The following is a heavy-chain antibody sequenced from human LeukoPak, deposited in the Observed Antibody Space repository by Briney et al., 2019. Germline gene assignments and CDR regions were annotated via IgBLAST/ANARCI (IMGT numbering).Heavy chain of an antibody. V-gene: IGHV6-1*01. J-gene: IGHJ4*02. CDR3: TRGRNSAFDY. D-gene: IGHD1-14*01. Sequence: SQTLSDTFAISGDSVSSSGVAWNWIRQSPSRGLEWLGKTYYASQWSHEYALSVKSRITINPDTSKNQFSLQLNSVTPEDTAVYYCTRGRNSAFDYWGQGTLVTVSS. CDR1: GDSVSSSGVA. CDR2: TYYASQWSH.